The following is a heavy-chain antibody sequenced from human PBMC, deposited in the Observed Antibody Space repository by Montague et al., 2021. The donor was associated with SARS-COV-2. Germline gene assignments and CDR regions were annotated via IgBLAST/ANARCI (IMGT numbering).Heavy chain of an antibody. CDR2: ILTTGHT. V-gene: IGHV4-61*02. D-gene: IGHD3-16*01. CDR3: ARFPRAPGGFDQ. CDR1: GASVSEANYY. Sequence: TLSLTCTVSGASVSEANYYWSWVRQPAGKGLEWLGSILTTGHTVSNTSLKSRLFISVHTSTNQFSLSLASVTAADTAVYFCARFPRAPGGFDQWGQGALVTVSS. J-gene: IGHJ4*02.